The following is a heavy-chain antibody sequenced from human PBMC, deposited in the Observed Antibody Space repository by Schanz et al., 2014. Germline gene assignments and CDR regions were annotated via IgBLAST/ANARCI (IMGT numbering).Heavy chain of an antibody. V-gene: IGHV1-2*06. CDR3: ARTASHDVWRGYIPHYAFDL. CDR2: INPNSGGT. CDR1: GYTFTSYD. Sequence: QVQLVQSGAEVKKPGASVRVSCKASGYTFTSYDFNWVRQAPGQGPEWMGRINPNSGGTNFAQKFQGRVTMTRDTSITTVYMEVNSLTSDDTAVFYCARTASHDVWRGYIPHYAFDLWGQGTVVIVSS. D-gene: IGHD3-3*01. J-gene: IGHJ3*01.